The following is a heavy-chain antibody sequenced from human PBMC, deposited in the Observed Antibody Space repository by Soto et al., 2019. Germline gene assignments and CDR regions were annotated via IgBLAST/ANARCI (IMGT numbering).Heavy chain of an antibody. V-gene: IGHV3-23*01. CDR2: ISGSGGST. CDR3: AKETRIEQWRYKWPKDY. J-gene: IGHJ4*02. Sequence: GGSLRLSCAASGFTFSSYAMSWVRQAPGKGLEWVSAISGSGGSTYYADSVKGRFTISRDNSKNTLYLQMNSLRAEDTAVYYCAKETRIEQWRYKWPKDYWGQGTLVTVSS. CDR1: GFTFSSYA. D-gene: IGHD6-19*01.